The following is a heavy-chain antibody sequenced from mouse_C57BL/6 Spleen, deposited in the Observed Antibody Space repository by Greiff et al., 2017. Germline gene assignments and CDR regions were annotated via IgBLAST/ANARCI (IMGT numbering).Heavy chain of an antibody. D-gene: IGHD4-1*01. Sequence: QVQLQQSGAELVRPGASVTLSCKASGYTFTDYEMHWVKQTPVHGLEWIGAIDPETGGTAYNQTFKGKAILTADKSSSTAYMELRSLTSEDSAVYYCTRGPNWDYFDYWGQGTTLTVSS. CDR3: TRGPNWDYFDY. V-gene: IGHV1-15*01. CDR2: IDPETGGT. J-gene: IGHJ2*01. CDR1: GYTFTDYE.